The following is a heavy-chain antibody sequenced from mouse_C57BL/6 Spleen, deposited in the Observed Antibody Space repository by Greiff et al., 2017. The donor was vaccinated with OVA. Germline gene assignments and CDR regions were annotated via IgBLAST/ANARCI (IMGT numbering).Heavy chain of an antibody. CDR2: IYPGDGDT. CDR1: GYAFSSSW. CDR3: ARRRGSSGYFDY. Sequence: VKLLESGPELVKPGASVKISCKASGYAFSSSWMNWVKQRPGKGLEWIGRIYPGDGDTNYNGKFKGKATLTADKSSSTAYMQLSSLTSEDSAVYFCARRRGSSGYFDYWGQGTTLTVSS. D-gene: IGHD3-2*02. J-gene: IGHJ2*01. V-gene: IGHV1-82*01.